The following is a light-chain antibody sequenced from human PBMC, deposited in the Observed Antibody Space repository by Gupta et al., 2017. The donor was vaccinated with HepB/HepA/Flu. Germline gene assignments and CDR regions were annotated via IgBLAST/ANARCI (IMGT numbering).Light chain of an antibody. CDR2: GAS. V-gene: IGKV3-20*01. Sequence: VLTQSPRTLSLSPGERATLSCRASQSVSSSYLAWYQQKPGQAPRLLIYGASSRATGIPDRFSGSGSGTDFTLTISRLEPEDFAVYYCQQYGSSSWTFGQGTKVEIK. J-gene: IGKJ1*01. CDR3: QQYGSSSWT. CDR1: QSVSSSY.